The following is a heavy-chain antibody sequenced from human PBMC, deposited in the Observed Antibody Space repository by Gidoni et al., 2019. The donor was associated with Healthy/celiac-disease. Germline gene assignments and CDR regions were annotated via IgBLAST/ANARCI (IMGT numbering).Heavy chain of an antibody. J-gene: IGHJ4*02. Sequence: QVQLQESGPGLVKPSETLFLTCTVYGGPISSYYWSWIRQPTGKGLEWIGYIYYSGSTNYNPSLKSRVTISVDTSKNQFSLKLSSVTAADTAVYYCARIGYSSGWYVGDYWGQGTLVTVSS. CDR1: GGPISSYY. D-gene: IGHD6-19*01. V-gene: IGHV4-59*01. CDR3: ARIGYSSGWYVGDY. CDR2: IYYSGST.